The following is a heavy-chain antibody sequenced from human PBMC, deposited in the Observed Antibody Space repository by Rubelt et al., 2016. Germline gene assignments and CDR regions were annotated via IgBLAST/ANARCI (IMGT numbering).Heavy chain of an antibody. CDR1: GFTLSRYW. J-gene: IGHJ6*02. CDR2: LTHAGTEE. CDR3: GGGGDMDV. D-gene: IGHD3-16*01. Sequence: EVQLVESGGGLVQPGGSLSLSCGASGFTLSRYWMHWGRPAPGKGLEWVANLTHAGTEEHYVGSATASFTIADDNARKELCLHMNRLIPAEAADYYWGGGGDMDVWGQGTTVTVSS. V-gene: IGHV3-7*01.